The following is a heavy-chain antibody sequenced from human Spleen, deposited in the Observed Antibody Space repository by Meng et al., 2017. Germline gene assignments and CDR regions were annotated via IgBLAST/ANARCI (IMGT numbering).Heavy chain of an antibody. CDR3: AKSSLHAGTLYFDS. CDR2: VNAASGNT. D-gene: IGHD2-21*02. Sequence: QVQLVQSGAEGKKPGASVKVSCKASGYTFTSYAMHWVRQAPGQSLEWMGWVNAASGNTRYSQKFQDRVTINRDTSASSAYMEVSSLRSEDTAVYYCAKSSLHAGTLYFDSWGQGTLVTVSS. V-gene: IGHV1-3*01. CDR1: GYTFTSYA. J-gene: IGHJ4*02.